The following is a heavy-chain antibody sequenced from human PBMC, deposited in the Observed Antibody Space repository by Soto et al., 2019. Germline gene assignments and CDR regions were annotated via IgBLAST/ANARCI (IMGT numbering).Heavy chain of an antibody. Sequence: SETLSLTCSVSGDSISGSYWSWIRQSPGKGLEWLGYVYYTGSTNYSPSLRSRVSISVDTSKNEFSLRLSSVTAADTAVYFCARSVAVPGAHIDYWGQGTQVTVSS. CDR1: GDSISGSY. CDR2: VYYTGST. D-gene: IGHD6-19*01. CDR3: ARSVAVPGAHIDY. J-gene: IGHJ4*02. V-gene: IGHV4-59*01.